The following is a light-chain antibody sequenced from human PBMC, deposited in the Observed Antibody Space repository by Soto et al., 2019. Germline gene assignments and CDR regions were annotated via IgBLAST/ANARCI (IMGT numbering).Light chain of an antibody. Sequence: QSALTQPASVSGSPGQSITISCTGTSSDVGGYNYVSWYQQHPGKATKLMIYEVSNRPSGVSNRFSGSKSGNTASLTISGLQAEDEADYYCSSYTISSTPYVVGTGTKLTVL. CDR2: EVS. CDR1: SSDVGGYNY. CDR3: SSYTISSTPYV. V-gene: IGLV2-14*01. J-gene: IGLJ1*01.